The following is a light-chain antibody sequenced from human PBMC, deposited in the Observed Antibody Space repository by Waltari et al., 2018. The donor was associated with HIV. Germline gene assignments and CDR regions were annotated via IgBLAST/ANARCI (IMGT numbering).Light chain of an antibody. CDR1: DIDLGEYNH. V-gene: IGLV2-8*01. CDR2: EVT. CDR3: SSFGGTDTFGI. Sequence: QSALTQPPSASGPLGQSVNIPCPAADIDLGEYNHLSSYQHHPDKAPPLLIYEVTKRPSGVPDRFSGSESGNTASLTVSGLQAEDEGSYYCSSFGGTDTFGIFGEGTEVTVL. J-gene: IGLJ2*01.